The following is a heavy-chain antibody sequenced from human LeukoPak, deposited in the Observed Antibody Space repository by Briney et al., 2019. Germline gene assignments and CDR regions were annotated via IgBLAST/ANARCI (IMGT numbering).Heavy chain of an antibody. CDR2: IKQDGSEK. J-gene: IGHJ3*02. V-gene: IGHV3-7*01. D-gene: IGHD2-8*01. CDR1: GSTFSDYW. CDR3: ARDQWWGTPLLGTDAFDI. Sequence: GGSLRLSCAASGSTFSDYWMSWVRQAPVKGLEWVANIKQDGSEKYYLDSVKGRFTISRDNAKNSLYLQMKSLRDEDTALYYCARDQWWGTPLLGTDAFDIWGQGTMVTVSS.